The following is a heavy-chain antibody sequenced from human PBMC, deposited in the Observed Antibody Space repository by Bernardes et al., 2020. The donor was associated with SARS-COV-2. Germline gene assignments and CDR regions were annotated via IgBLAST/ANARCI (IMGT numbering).Heavy chain of an antibody. D-gene: IGHD3-10*01. Sequence: GSLRLSCAASGFTFSSYDMHWVRQATGKGLEWVSAIGTAGDTYYPGSVKGRFTISRENAKNSLYLQMNSLRAGDTAVYYCARGLWYGGVIDYWGQGTLVTVSS. J-gene: IGHJ4*02. CDR2: IGTAGDT. CDR3: ARGLWYGGVIDY. V-gene: IGHV3-13*01. CDR1: GFTFSSYD.